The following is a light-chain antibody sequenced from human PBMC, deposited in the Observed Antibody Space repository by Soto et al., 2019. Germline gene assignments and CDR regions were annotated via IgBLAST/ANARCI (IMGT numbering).Light chain of an antibody. J-gene: IGKJ4*01. CDR1: QSISSW. Sequence: DIQMTQSPSTLSASVGYRVTITCRASQSISSWLAWYQQKPGKAPKLLIYDACSLESWVPSRFSGSGSDTEFTLTINNWQPEDVATYHCQQYNRYSLTFSGGTKVEI. CDR3: QQYNRYSLT. CDR2: DAC. V-gene: IGKV1-5*01.